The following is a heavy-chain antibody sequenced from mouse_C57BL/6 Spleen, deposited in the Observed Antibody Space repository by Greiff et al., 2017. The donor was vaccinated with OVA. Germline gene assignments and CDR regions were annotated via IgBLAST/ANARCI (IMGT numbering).Heavy chain of an antibody. J-gene: IGHJ1*03. V-gene: IGHV3-1*01. CDR1: GYSITSGYD. CDR3: ARGDYGSRNWYFDV. Sequence: DVQLQESGPGMVKPSQSLSLTCTVTGYSITSGYDWHWIRHFPGNKLEWMGYISYSGSTNYNPSLKSRISITHDTSKNHFFLKLNSVTTEDTATYYCARGDYGSRNWYFDVWGTGTTVTVSS. D-gene: IGHD1-1*01. CDR2: ISYSGST.